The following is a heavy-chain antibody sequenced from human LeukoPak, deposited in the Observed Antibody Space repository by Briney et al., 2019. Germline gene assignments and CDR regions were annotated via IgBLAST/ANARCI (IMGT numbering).Heavy chain of an antibody. CDR2: IRYDGNNK. CDR1: GFTFSSYG. V-gene: IGHV3-30*02. CDR3: ARTYYDILTGYNPYFDY. J-gene: IGHJ4*02. Sequence: GGSLRLSCGASGFTFSSYGMHWVRQAPGKGLEWVAFIRYDGNNKYQPDSVKGRFTISRDNSKNTLYLQMNSLRAEDTAVYYCARTYYDILTGYNPYFDYWGQGTLVTVSS. D-gene: IGHD3-9*01.